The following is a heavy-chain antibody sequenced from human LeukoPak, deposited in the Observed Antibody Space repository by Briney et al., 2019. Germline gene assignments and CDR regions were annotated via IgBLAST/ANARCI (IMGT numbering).Heavy chain of an antibody. D-gene: IGHD2-8*02. Sequence: GGSLRLSGAASGFAFSTYTMNWVRQTAAKALEWVTSITSSGKYIYYSDSVKGRFTIHRDNAKNSLYLQINRLRAEDTAVYYCAREPKLEYCTGGDCSSDYWGQGTLVTVSS. V-gene: IGHV3-21*01. CDR2: ITSSGKYI. CDR1: GFAFSTYT. J-gene: IGHJ4*02. CDR3: AREPKLEYCTGGDCSSDY.